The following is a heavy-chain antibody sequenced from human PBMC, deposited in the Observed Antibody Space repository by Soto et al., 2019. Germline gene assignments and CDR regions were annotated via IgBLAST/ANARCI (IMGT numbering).Heavy chain of an antibody. V-gene: IGHV4-34*01. D-gene: IGHD5-12*01. CDR2: INHSGST. Sequence: SETLSLTCAVYGGSFSGYYWSWIRQPPGKGLEWIGEINHSGSTSYNPSLKSRVTISVDTSKNQFSLKLSSVTAADTAVYYCARVPVNIVATSSYYYMDVWGKGTTVTVSS. CDR3: ARVPVNIVATSSYYYMDV. CDR1: GGSFSGYY. J-gene: IGHJ6*03.